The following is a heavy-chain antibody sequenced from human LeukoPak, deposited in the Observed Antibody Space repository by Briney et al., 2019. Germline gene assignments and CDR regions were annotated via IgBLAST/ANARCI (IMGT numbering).Heavy chain of an antibody. CDR1: GYTFTSYD. V-gene: IGHV1-8*02. J-gene: IGHJ4*02. CDR3: ARGLAPGKAARTIDY. CDR2: MNPNSGNT. D-gene: IGHD6-6*01. Sequence: AASVKVSCKASGYTFTSYDINWVRQATGQGLEWMGWMNPNSGNTGYAQKFQGRVTMTRDASISTAYMELSRLRSDDTAVYYCARGLAPGKAARTIDYWGQGTLVTVSS.